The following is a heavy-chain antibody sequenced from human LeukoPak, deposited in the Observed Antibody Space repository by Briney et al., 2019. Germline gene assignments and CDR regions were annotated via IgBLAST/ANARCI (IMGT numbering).Heavy chain of an antibody. J-gene: IGHJ1*01. Sequence: PGGSLRLSCAASGFTFSSYSMNWVRQAPGKGLEWVSSISSSSSYIYYADSVKGRFTISRDNAKNSLYLQTNSLRAEDTAVYYCARTDIVVVPAAHEPELAEYFQHWGQGTLVTVSS. CDR1: GFTFSSYS. D-gene: IGHD2-2*01. CDR2: ISSSSSYI. V-gene: IGHV3-21*01. CDR3: ARTDIVVVPAAHEPELAEYFQH.